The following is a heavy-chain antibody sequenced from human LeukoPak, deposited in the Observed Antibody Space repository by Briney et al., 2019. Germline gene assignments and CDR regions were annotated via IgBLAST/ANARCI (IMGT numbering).Heavy chain of an antibody. Sequence: PGGSLRLSCAAPGFTVTSNYMSWVRQAPGKGLEWVSTIYSDGSTYYADSVKGRFTVSRDNSKNTLYLQMNSLRAEDTAVYYCARAQLEYSYILDYWGQGTLVTVSS. D-gene: IGHD5-18*01. J-gene: IGHJ4*02. CDR2: IYSDGST. V-gene: IGHV3-66*01. CDR3: ARAQLEYSYILDY. CDR1: GFTVTSNY.